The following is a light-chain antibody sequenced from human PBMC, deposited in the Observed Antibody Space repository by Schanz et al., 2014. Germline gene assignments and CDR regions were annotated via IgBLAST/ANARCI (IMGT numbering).Light chain of an antibody. J-gene: IGKJ1*01. CDR2: EAS. V-gene: IGKV2D-29*01. Sequence: DIVMTQTPLSLSVTPGQPASISCKSSQSLLHSDGKTYLYWYLQKVGQPPQLLIYEASNRFSRAPDRFSGSGSGTDFTLKISRVEAEDVGVYYCMQSIQLPPWTFGQGTKVEIK. CDR1: QSLLHSDGKTY. CDR3: MQSIQLPPWT.